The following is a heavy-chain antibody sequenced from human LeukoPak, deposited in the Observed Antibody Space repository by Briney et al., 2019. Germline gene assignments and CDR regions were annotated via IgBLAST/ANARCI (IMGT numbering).Heavy chain of an antibody. CDR1: GFTFSSYS. CDR3: ARVRIAAAGTVAWRDFDY. J-gene: IGHJ4*02. Sequence: PGGSLRLSCAASGFTFSSYSMNWVRQAPGKGLEWVSSISSSSSYIYYADSVKGRFTISRDNAKNSLYLQMNSLRAEDTAVYYCARVRIAAAGTVAWRDFDYWGQGTLVTVSS. V-gene: IGHV3-21*01. CDR2: ISSSSSYI. D-gene: IGHD6-13*01.